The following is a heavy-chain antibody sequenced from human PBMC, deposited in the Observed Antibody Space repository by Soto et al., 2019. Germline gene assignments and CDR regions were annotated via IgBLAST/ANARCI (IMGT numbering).Heavy chain of an antibody. Sequence: GASVKVSCKASGFTFTSSAVQWVRQARAQRLEWIGGNVVGSGNTNYAQKFQERVTITMDMYKSTAYMELSSLRSEHTALYFCARDRHSGPGYSGPGTLVTVSS. D-gene: IGHD1-1*01. J-gene: IGHJ4*02. CDR3: ARDRHSGPGY. V-gene: IGHV1-58*01. CDR2: NVVGSGNT. CDR1: GFTFTSSA.